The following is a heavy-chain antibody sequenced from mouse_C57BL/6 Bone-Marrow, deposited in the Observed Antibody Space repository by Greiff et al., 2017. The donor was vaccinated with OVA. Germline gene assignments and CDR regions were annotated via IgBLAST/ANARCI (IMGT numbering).Heavy chain of an antibody. CDR3: ARVYDYGASWFAY. D-gene: IGHD2-4*01. Sequence: EVHLVDSGGGLVQPGGSLKLSCAASGFTFSDYGMAWVRQAPRKGPEWVAFISNLAYSIYYADTVTGRFTISRENAKNTLYLEMSSLRSEDTAMYYCARVYDYGASWFAYWGQGTLVTVSA. CDR1: GFTFSDYG. V-gene: IGHV5-15*01. J-gene: IGHJ3*01. CDR2: ISNLAYSI.